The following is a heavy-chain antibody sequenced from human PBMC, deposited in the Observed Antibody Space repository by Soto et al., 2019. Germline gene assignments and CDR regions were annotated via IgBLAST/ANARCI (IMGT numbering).Heavy chain of an antibody. CDR3: ARTYDGSGPNSGGYAFDI. J-gene: IGHJ3*02. CDR2: IYYSGT. CDR1: GGSISSYY. V-gene: IGHV4-59*01. Sequence: QVQLQESGPGLVKPSETLSLTCSVSGGSISSYYGCWIRQPPGKGLEWIAYIYYSGTSYNPSLKSRVSLSLDTSNNQFSLKLSSVTAADTAVYYCARTYDGSGPNSGGYAFDIWGQGTMVTVSS. D-gene: IGHD3-22*01.